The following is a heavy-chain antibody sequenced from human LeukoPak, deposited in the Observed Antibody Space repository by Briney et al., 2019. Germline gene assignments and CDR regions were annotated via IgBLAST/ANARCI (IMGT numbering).Heavy chain of an antibody. J-gene: IGHJ5*02. CDR1: GFTFSSYG. V-gene: IGHV3-7*01. D-gene: IGHD3-10*01. Sequence: PGGSLRLSCAASGFTFSSYGMHWVRQAPGKGLEWVANIKQDGSEKYYVDSVKGRFTISRDNAKNSLYLQMNSLRAEDTAVYYCAREVSMVRGATDPWGQGTLVTVSS. CDR2: IKQDGSEK. CDR3: AREVSMVRGATDP.